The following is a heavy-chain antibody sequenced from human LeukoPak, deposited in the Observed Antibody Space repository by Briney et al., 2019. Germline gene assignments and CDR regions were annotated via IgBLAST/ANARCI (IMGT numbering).Heavy chain of an antibody. CDR1: GASISSYY. Sequence: SETLSLTCAVSGASISSYYWSWIRQPPGKGLEWIGYTSGSISDNPSLKSRVAVSVDPSQNQVSLSLTSVTAADTAVYYCARVLAIFGLDTTDFYMDVWGKGTTVTVSS. D-gene: IGHD3/OR15-3a*01. CDR3: ARVLAIFGLDTTDFYMDV. J-gene: IGHJ6*03. CDR2: TSGSI. V-gene: IGHV4-59*01.